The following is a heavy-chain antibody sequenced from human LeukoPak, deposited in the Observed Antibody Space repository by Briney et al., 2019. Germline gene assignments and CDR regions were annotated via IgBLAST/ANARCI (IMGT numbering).Heavy chain of an antibody. CDR3: ARPNYGSHWGYFDY. Sequence: GGSLRLSCAASGFTFSTYSMHWVCQAPGKGLQWVAVISYDGSDKYYADSVKGRFTISRDNSKSTVYLQMSTLTAEDTAVYYCARPNYGSHWGYFDYWGQGTLVTVSS. D-gene: IGHD4-17*01. CDR2: ISYDGSDK. V-gene: IGHV3-30*04. CDR1: GFTFSTYS. J-gene: IGHJ4*02.